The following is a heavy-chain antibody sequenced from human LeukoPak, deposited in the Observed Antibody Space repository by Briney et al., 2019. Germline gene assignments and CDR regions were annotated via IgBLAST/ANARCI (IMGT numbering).Heavy chain of an antibody. V-gene: IGHV4-4*07. J-gene: IGHJ6*03. CDR3: AREGQAYYDFWSGYYFGYMDV. D-gene: IGHD3-3*01. CDR2: IYTSGST. CDR1: GGSISSYY. Sequence: SQTLSLTCNVSGGSISSYYWSWIRQPAGKGLEWIGRIYTSGSTNYNPSLKSRVTMSVDTSKNQFSLKLSSVTAADTAVYYCAREGQAYYDFWSGYYFGYMDVWGKGTTVTVSS.